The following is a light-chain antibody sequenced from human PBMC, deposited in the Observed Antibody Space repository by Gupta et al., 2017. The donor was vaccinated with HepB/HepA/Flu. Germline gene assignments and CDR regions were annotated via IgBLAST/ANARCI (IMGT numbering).Light chain of an antibody. CDR3: HQDNSSSIT. J-gene: IGKJ4*01. CDR1: ESISDW. CDR2: RAS. Sequence: DIQMTQSPSTLSASVGDRVTITCRASESISDWLAWYQHKPGKAPKLLIYRASTLESGVPSRFSGSGSGTEFTLTISSLQPDDYATYYCHQDNSSSITFGGGTKVE. V-gene: IGKV1-5*03.